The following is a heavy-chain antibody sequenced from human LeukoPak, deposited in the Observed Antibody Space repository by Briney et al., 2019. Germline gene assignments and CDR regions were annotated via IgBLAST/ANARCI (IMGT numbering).Heavy chain of an antibody. V-gene: IGHV4-59*01. D-gene: IGHD1-26*01. J-gene: IGHJ4*02. CDR1: GGSISSYY. CDR3: ARLSTGGRVGAQAVRY. CDR2: IYYSGST. Sequence: SETLPLTCTVSGGSISSYYWSWIRQPPGKGLEWIGYIYYSGSTNYNPSLKSRVTISVDTSKNQFSLKVSSVTAADTAVYYCARLSTGGRVGAQAVRYWGQGTLVTVSS.